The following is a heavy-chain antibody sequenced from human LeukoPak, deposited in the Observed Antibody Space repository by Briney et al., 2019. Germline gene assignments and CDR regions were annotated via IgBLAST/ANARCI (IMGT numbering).Heavy chain of an antibody. CDR1: GCSINTSDYY. CDR2: TFYSGNT. V-gene: IGHV4-30-4*08. Sequence: PSETLSLTCTVSGCSINTSDYYWSWIRQPPGKGLEWIGDTFYSGNTYYNPSLKSRVIISIDTSKNQFSLRLSSVTAADTAVYYCARGRYCTNGVCYTWAFDIWGQGTMVTVSS. D-gene: IGHD2-8*01. CDR3: ARGRYCTNGVCYTWAFDI. J-gene: IGHJ3*02.